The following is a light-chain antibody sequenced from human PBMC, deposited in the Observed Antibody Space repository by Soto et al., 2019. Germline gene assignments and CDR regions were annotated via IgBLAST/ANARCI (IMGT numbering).Light chain of an antibody. CDR1: QSVSSSY. CDR2: GAS. V-gene: IGKV3-20*01. J-gene: IGKJ1*01. CDR3: QQYGSSPGT. Sequence: EIVLTQSPGTLSLSPGERATLSCRASQSVSSSYLAWYQQKPGQAPRLLIYGASIRATDIPDRFSGSGSGTDFTLTISRLEPEDFAVYSCQQYGSSPGTFGQGTNVEIK.